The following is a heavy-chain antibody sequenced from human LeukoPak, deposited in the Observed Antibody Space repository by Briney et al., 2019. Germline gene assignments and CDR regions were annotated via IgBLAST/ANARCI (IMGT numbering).Heavy chain of an antibody. CDR1: GYTYTNYG. CDR3: ARDRSPRQYYDTNDYDGAAEY. D-gene: IGHD3-22*01. Sequence: ASVKVSCKASGYTYTNYGFNWVRQAPGQGLEWMGWISAYNGYTNSAQKLQGRVSMTTDTSTSTAYMELRSLRYDDTAVYFCARDRSPRQYYDTNDYDGAAEYWGQGTLVTVSS. CDR2: ISAYNGYT. V-gene: IGHV1-18*01. J-gene: IGHJ4*02.